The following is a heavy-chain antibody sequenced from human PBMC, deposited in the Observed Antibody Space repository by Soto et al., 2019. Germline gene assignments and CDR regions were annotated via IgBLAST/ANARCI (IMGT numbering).Heavy chain of an antibody. CDR2: ISCSSSYI. D-gene: IGHD3-22*01. CDR1: GFTFSSYS. CDR3: AGVVDYCDPYYYHRMDV. V-gene: IGHV3-21*01. J-gene: IGHJ6*02. Sequence: EVQLVESGGGLVKPGGSLRLSCAASGFTFSSYSMNWVRQAPGKGLEWVSSISCSSSYIYYADSVKGRFTISRDNAKNSLCLQMNRVRPEQTGVFYRAGVVDYCDPYYYHRMDVWAQGTTDT.